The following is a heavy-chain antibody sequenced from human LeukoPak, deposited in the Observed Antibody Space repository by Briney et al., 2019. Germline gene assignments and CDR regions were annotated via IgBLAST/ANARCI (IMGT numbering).Heavy chain of an antibody. V-gene: IGHV3-30*03. Sequence: PGGSLRLSCAASGFIFSTYGMHWVRQAPGKGLEWVAIISSDGKNKDYIDSVKGRFTISRDNSKNTLYLELNSLRTEDTAVYYCATSEDFDVLSGYTPYYYGMDVWGPGTTVTVSS. CDR3: ATSEDFDVLSGYTPYYYGMDV. CDR2: ISSDGKNK. CDR1: GFIFSTYG. J-gene: IGHJ6*02. D-gene: IGHD3-9*01.